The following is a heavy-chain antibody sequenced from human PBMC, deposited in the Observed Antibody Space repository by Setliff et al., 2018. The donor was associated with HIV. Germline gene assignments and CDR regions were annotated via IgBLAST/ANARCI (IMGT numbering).Heavy chain of an antibody. V-gene: IGHV4-4*07. CDR1: GGSITSYY. CDR2: VYSSGST. D-gene: IGHD5-18*01. Sequence: SETLSLTCTVSGGSITSYYWSWIRQPPGKGLEWIGRVYSSGSTNCNPSLKSRVTMSVDTSTNQFSLKLNSVTAADTAVYYCARDFVYGYDFWGQGTLVTVSS. CDR3: ARDFVYGYDF. J-gene: IGHJ4*02.